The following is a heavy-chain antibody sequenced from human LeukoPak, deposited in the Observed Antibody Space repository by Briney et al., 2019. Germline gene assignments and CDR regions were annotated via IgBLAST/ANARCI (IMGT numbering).Heavy chain of an antibody. CDR1: GFTFSSYS. Sequence: GSLRLSGAASGFTFSSYSMNRVRQAPGKGLEWVSSISSSSSYIYYADSVKGRFTISRDNAKNSLYLQMNSLRAEDTAVYYCARVSGYAFDIWGQGTMVTVSS. CDR3: ARVSGYAFDI. J-gene: IGHJ3*02. CDR2: ISSSSSYI. V-gene: IGHV3-21*01.